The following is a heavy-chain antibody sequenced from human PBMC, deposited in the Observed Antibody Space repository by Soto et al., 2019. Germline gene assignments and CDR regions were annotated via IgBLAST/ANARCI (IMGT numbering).Heavy chain of an antibody. CDR2: IIPIFGPA. Sequence: QVQLVQSGAEVKKPGSSVKVSCKASGGTFSSYAISWVRQAPGQGLEWMGGIIPIFGPANYAKKFQGRVTITADESTSTAYMELRSLRSGDTAVYYCARPLYTYCSGGICGPPDYYYGMDVWGQGTTVTVSS. CDR1: GGTFSSYA. V-gene: IGHV1-69*12. D-gene: IGHD2-15*01. J-gene: IGHJ6*02. CDR3: ARPLYTYCSGGICGPPDYYYGMDV.